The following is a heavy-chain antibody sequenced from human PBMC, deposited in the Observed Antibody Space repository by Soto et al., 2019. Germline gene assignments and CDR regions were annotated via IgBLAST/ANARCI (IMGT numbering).Heavy chain of an antibody. CDR1: GFTFRSYA. Sequence: HPGGSLRLSCAASGFTFRSYAMHWVRQAPGKGLECVAVISHDGSNKFYRDYVKGRFTISRDNYKNTLYLQINSLRYEDTAVYYCARGDREDIAVVIGVRPGEYGVDVWGQGTTVTVSS. V-gene: IGHV3-30-3*01. CDR2: ISHDGSNK. J-gene: IGHJ6*02. CDR3: ARGDREDIAVVIGVRPGEYGVDV. D-gene: IGHD2-15*01.